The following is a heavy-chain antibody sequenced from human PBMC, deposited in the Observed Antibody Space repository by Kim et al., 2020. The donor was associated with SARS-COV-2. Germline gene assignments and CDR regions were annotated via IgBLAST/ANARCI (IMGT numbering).Heavy chain of an antibody. Sequence: SYAQKLQSRVTMTTDTSTSTAYMELRSLRSDDTAVYYCARETAQYYFDYWGQGTLVTVSS. J-gene: IGHJ4*02. CDR3: ARETAQYYFDY. V-gene: IGHV1-18*01. D-gene: IGHD4-4*01.